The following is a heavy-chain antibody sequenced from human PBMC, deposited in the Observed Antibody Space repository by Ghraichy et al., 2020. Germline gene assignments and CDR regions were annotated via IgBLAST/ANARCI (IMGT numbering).Heavy chain of an antibody. J-gene: IGHJ6*02. CDR3: ARDGHYDFWSGYYGPNLRGLDV. Sequence: ASVKVSCKASGYTFTTYAIHWVRQAPGQRLEWMGWMNAGNGDTKYAQKFQDRVSITRDTSASTVYVEMSSLRSEDTAVYYCARDGHYDFWSGYYGPNLRGLDVWGQGTKVTVSS. V-gene: IGHV1-3*01. CDR1: GYTFTTYA. CDR2: MNAGNGDT. D-gene: IGHD3-3*01.